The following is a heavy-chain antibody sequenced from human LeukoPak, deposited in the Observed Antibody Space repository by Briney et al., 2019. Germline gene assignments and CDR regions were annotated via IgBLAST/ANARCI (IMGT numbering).Heavy chain of an antibody. CDR2: INPNSGGT. J-gene: IGHJ4*02. D-gene: IGHD1-26*01. CDR3: ARGTRGSYSSIHD. Sequence: ASVKVSCKASGYTFSDYYIHWVRQAPGQGLEWVGWINPNSGGTDSARKLQGRVTMTRDTSISATYMELRTLTSDDTAVYYCARGTRGSYSSIHDWGQGTLVTVSS. CDR1: GYTFSDYY. V-gene: IGHV1-2*02.